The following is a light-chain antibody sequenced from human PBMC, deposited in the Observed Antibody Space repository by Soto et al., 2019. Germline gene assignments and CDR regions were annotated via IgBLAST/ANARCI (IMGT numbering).Light chain of an antibody. J-gene: IGKJ2*01. CDR3: QQYDGLPMYT. V-gene: IGKV1-33*01. CDR2: DAS. CDR1: QHINNN. Sequence: DIQMTQSPSSLSASVGYRLTITCQARQHINNNLNWYQQKPGKAPTLLIYDASVLETGVPARFSGSGSGTDFTFTICSLQPEDIATYYCQQYDGLPMYTFGQGTKLEIK.